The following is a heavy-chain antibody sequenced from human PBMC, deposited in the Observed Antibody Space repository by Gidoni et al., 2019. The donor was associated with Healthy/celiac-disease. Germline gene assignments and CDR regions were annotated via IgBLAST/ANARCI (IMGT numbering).Heavy chain of an antibody. CDR3: ARGAIVVPAAIGMDV. V-gene: IGHV4-34*01. CDR1: GGSFSGYY. J-gene: IGHJ6*02. CDR2: INHSGST. D-gene: IGHD2-2*01. Sequence: QVQLQQWGAGLLKPSETLSLTCAVYGGSFSGYYWSWIRQPPGKGLEWIGQINHSGSTNYNPSLKSRVTISVDTSKNQFSLKLSSVTAADTAVYYCARGAIVVPAAIGMDVWGQGTTVTVSS.